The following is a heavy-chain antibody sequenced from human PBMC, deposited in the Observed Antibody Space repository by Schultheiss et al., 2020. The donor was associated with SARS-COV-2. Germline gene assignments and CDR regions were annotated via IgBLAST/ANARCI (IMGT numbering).Heavy chain of an antibody. D-gene: IGHD6-13*01. CDR3: ARRPSTWYIGFDY. J-gene: IGHJ4*02. Sequence: GGSLRLSCKASADSFTTYSLTWVRQKPGKGLEWMGIIYPGDSDTRYSPSFQGQVTISADKSISTAYLQWSSLKASDTAMYYCARRPSTWYIGFDYWGQGTLVTVSS. V-gene: IGHV5-51*01. CDR1: ADSFTTYS. CDR2: IYPGDSDT.